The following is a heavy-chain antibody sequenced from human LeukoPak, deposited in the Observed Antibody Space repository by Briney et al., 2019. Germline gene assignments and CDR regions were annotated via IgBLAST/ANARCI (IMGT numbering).Heavy chain of an antibody. CDR1: GYNFPTYW. J-gene: IGHJ4*02. D-gene: IGHD6-19*01. CDR3: ARLGMYSSASYGSY. V-gene: IGHV5-51*01. CDR2: IFPGDSDT. Sequence: GESLKISCKGSGYNFPTYWIGWVRQMPGKGLEWMGIIFPGDSDTRYSPSFQGQVTISADKSITTAYLQWTSLKASDTAMYYCARLGMYSSASYGSYWGQGTLVTVSS.